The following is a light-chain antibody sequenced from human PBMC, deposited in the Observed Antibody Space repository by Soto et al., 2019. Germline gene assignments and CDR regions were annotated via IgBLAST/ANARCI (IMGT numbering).Light chain of an antibody. CDR3: QQYGSSPPIT. CDR2: GAS. CDR1: QSVSSN. Sequence: DIVMTQSPANLSVSPGGRATLSCSASQSVSSNLAWYQQKPGQAPRLLIYGASTRATGIPARFSGSGSGTEFTLTISSLQSEDLAVYYCQQYGSSPPITVGQGTRLAI. J-gene: IGKJ5*01. V-gene: IGKV3-15*01.